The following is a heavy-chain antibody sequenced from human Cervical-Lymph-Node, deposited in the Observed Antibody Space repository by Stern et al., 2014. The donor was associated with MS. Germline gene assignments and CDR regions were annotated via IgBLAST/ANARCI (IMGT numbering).Heavy chain of an antibody. J-gene: IGHJ4*02. CDR3: ARDTSSPERSDW. CDR2: ITNVGIT. V-gene: IGHV3-53*01. Sequence: EVHLVESGGGVIQPGGSLRLSCTASGFTVSRDYMTWVRQAPWKWLEWVSLITNVGITFYTDSVKGRFTISRDDSKNTVYLHMTSLRAEDTAMYYCARDTSSPERSDWWGQGTLVTVSS. D-gene: IGHD1-1*01. CDR1: GFTVSRDY.